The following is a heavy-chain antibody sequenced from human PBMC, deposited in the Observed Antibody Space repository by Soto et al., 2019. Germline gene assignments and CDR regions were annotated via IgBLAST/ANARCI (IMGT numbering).Heavy chain of an antibody. CDR1: GGSISSYY. V-gene: IGHV4-59*01. CDR3: ARSDGRY. Sequence: SETQSLTCTVSGGSISSYYWSWIRQPPGKGLEWIGSIYYSGSTNYNPSLKSRVTISVDTSKNQFSLKLSSVTAADTAVYYCARSDGRYWGQGTLVTVSS. CDR2: IYYSGST. J-gene: IGHJ4*02.